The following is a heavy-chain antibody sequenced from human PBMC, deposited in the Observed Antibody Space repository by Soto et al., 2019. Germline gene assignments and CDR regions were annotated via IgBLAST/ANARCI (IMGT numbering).Heavy chain of an antibody. Sequence: PGGSLRLSCAASGFPFSDHAMHWVRQTPGKGLEWVSAITGRGDSTYYADSVKGRFTISRDNSKSTLYLQMMSLRAEDTAVYYCAKDLYVQPPSGWFDLWGQGTVVTVSS. V-gene: IGHV3-23*01. D-gene: IGHD1-26*01. CDR1: GFPFSDHA. CDR3: AKDLYVQPPSGWFDL. CDR2: ITGRGDST. J-gene: IGHJ5*02.